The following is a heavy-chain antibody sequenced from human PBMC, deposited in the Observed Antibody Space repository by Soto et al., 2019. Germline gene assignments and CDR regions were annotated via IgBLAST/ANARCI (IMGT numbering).Heavy chain of an antibody. CDR1: GYSFTGYY. CDR3: ARGEYGNGGYPFAYFDY. J-gene: IGHJ4*02. D-gene: IGHD3-22*01. Sequence: ASVKVSCKASGYSFTGYYIHWVRQAPGQGLEWMGWINPDSGATNYAQNFQGRVTLTSDTSISTASMDLTSLTSDDTDVYYCARGEYGNGGYPFAYFDYWGQGRLVTPTS. CDR2: INPDSGAT. V-gene: IGHV1-2*02.